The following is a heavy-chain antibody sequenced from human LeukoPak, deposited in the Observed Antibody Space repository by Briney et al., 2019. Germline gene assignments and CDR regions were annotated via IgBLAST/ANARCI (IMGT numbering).Heavy chain of an antibody. V-gene: IGHV1-18*01. CDR1: GYTFTSYG. Sequence: ASVKVSCKASGYTFTSYGISWVRQAPGQGLEWMGWISAYNGNTNYAQKLQGRVTVTTDTSTSTAYMELRSLRSDDTAVCYCARGLSRGLYYDSSGYRIYYFDYWGQGTLVTVSS. CDR2: ISAYNGNT. CDR3: ARGLSRGLYYDSSGYRIYYFDY. J-gene: IGHJ4*02. D-gene: IGHD3-22*01.